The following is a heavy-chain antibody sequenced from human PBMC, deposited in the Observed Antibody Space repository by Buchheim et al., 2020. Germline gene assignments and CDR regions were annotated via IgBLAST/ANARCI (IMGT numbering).Heavy chain of an antibody. J-gene: IGHJ5*02. D-gene: IGHD2-21*01. CDR1: GFTVSSYG. CDR3: AKDWHSNVWCNWFDP. V-gene: IGHV3-30*18. CDR2: ISHDGNSQ. Sequence: QFQLVESGGGVVQPGRSLRLSCAASGFTVSSYGMHWVRQAPGKGLEWVAMISHDGNSQYYADSVKGRFTISRDTSKNTLYLQMNSLRLEDTAVYYCAKDWHSNVWCNWFDPWGQGTL.